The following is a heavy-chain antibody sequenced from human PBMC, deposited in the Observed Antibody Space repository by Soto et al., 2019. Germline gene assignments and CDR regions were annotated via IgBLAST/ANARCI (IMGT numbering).Heavy chain of an antibody. J-gene: IGHJ4*02. Sequence: QVQLVKSRGGVVQPGKSLRLSCAASGFTFSSYAMHWARQAPGKGLEWVTVISIRGGDEYYAESVRGRFTISRDDSKNTLYLQMDSLRVEDTAVYYCARGTIVARQHLDYWGQGTLVTVSS. CDR3: ARGTIVARQHLDY. V-gene: IGHV3-30*03. D-gene: IGHD6-6*01. CDR1: GFTFSSYA. CDR2: ISIRGGDE.